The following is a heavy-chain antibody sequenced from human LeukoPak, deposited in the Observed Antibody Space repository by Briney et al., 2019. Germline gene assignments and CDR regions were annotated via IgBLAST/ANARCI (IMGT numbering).Heavy chain of an antibody. CDR1: GFTVSSNY. CDR3: ASGTTLVQGVIFYY. D-gene: IGHD3-10*01. V-gene: IGHV3-53*01. CDR2: IYSGGNT. J-gene: IGHJ4*02. Sequence: GRSLRLSCTASGFTVSSNYMSWVRQAPGKGLEWVSVIYSGGNTYYADSVRGRFTISRDNSKNTVFLQMNSLRADDTAVYYCASGTTLVQGVIFYYWGQGTLVTVSS.